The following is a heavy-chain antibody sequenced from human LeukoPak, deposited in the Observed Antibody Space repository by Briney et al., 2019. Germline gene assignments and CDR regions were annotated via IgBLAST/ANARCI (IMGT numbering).Heavy chain of an antibody. J-gene: IGHJ6*03. CDR2: INHSGST. CDR3: ARVMQQQLGGPYYYYYYYMDV. CDR1: GGSFSGYY. Sequence: PSETLSLTCAVYGGSFSGYYWSWIRQPPGKGLEWIGEINHSGSTNYNPSLKSRVTISVDTSKNQFSLKLSSVTAADTAVYYCARVMQQQLGGPYYYYYYYMDVWGKGTTATVSS. V-gene: IGHV4-34*01. D-gene: IGHD6-13*01.